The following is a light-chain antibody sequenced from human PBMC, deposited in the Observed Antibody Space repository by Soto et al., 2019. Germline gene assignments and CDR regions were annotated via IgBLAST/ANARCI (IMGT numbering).Light chain of an antibody. Sequence: DVVLTQSPLSLSVTLGQPASISCGSNRSLVHSDGNIYLIWFQQRPGQSPRRLIYQVSNRDSGVPDRFSGSGSVTDFTLKISRVEAEDVGVYYCLQATHWPHTFGQGTKVDIK. CDR3: LQATHWPHT. V-gene: IGKV2-30*02. CDR2: QVS. CDR1: RSLVHSDGNIY. J-gene: IGKJ2*01.